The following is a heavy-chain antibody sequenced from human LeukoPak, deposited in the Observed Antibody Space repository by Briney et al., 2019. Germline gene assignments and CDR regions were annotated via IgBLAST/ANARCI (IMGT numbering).Heavy chain of an antibody. V-gene: IGHV3-7*01. Sequence: GGSLRLSCAASGFTFSTFWMGWVRQAPGKGLEWVANIKQDGSEKYYVDSVKGRFTISRDNAKNSLYLQMNSLRAEDTAVYYCARERGYYGSGSLDYWGQGTLVTVSS. CDR2: IKQDGSEK. CDR3: ARERGYYGSGSLDY. J-gene: IGHJ4*02. D-gene: IGHD3-10*01. CDR1: GFTFSTFW.